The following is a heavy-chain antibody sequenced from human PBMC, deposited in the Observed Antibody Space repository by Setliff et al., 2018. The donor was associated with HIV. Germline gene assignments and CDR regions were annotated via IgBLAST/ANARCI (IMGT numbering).Heavy chain of an antibody. CDR1: GYPFSGYG. J-gene: IGHJ4*02. CDR2: ISAYSGDT. V-gene: IGHV1-18*01. D-gene: IGHD5-12*01. Sequence: GASVKVSCKVSGYPFSGYGISWVRQAPGQGLEWMGWISAYSGDTNYAQKFQGRLTMTTDTSTSTAYMELRSLRSDDTAMYYCARGKTWLRFLDYWGQGTLVTVSS. CDR3: ARGKTWLRFLDY.